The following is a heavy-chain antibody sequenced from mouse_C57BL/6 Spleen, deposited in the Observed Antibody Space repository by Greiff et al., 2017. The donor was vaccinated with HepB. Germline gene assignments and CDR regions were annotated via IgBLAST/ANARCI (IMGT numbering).Heavy chain of an antibody. CDR2: ISNLAYSI. V-gene: IGHV5-15*01. CDR3: ARREVTTDYYAMDY. Sequence: EVQGVESGGGLVQPGGSLKLSCAASGFTFSDYGMAWVRQAPRKGPEWVAFISNLAYSIYYADTVTGRFTISRENAKNTLYLEMSSLRSEDTAMYYCARREVTTDYYAMDYWGQGTSVTVSS. J-gene: IGHJ4*01. CDR1: GFTFSDYG. D-gene: IGHD2-2*01.